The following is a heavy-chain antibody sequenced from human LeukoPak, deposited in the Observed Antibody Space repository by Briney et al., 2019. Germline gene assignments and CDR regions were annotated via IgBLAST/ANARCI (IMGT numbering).Heavy chain of an antibody. CDR3: TSWGDTTAEYFQR. Sequence: GGSLRLSCAASGFTFSSYSMNWVRQAPGKGLEWVAHINPDGRDTYYVDSVKGRFTISRDNAQNSMYLQMNSLRVEDMAVYYCTSWGDTTAEYFQRWGQGTLVTVSS. J-gene: IGHJ1*01. CDR1: GFTFSSYS. V-gene: IGHV3-7*01. CDR2: INPDGRDT. D-gene: IGHD2-21*02.